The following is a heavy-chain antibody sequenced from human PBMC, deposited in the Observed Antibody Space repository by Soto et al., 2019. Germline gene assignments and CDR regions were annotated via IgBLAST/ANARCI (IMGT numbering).Heavy chain of an antibody. CDR2: INHSGST. J-gene: IGHJ4*02. CDR3: ARGRRCSSTSCYARGTYFDY. Sequence: SETLSLTCAVYGGSFSGYYWSWIRQPPGKGLEWIGEINHSGSTNYNPSLKSRVTISVDTSKNQFSLKLSSVTAADTAVYYCARGRRCSSTSCYARGTYFDYWGQGTLVTVSS. CDR1: GGSFSGYY. V-gene: IGHV4-34*01. D-gene: IGHD2-2*01.